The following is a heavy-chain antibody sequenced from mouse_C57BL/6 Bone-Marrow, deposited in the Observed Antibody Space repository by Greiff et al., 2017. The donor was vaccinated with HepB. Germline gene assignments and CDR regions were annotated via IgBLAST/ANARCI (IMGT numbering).Heavy chain of an antibody. CDR2: ICSGGST. CDR3: AVCSNYEGDY. D-gene: IGHD2-5*01. Sequence: VQLQQSGPGLVQPSQSLSITCTASGFSLTSYGVHWVRQTPGQGLEWLGVICSGGSTDYYAAFIYRLSISTDNSTSNAFLKMNSMQADDTAVDYCAVCSNYEGDYWGQGTSVTVSS. CDR1: GFSLTSYG. V-gene: IGHV2-2*01. J-gene: IGHJ4*01.